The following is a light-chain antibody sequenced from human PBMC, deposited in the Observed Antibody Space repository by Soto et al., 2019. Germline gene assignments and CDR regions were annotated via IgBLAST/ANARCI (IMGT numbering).Light chain of an antibody. CDR2: EVS. Sequence: QSALTQPASVSGSPGQSITISCTGTSSDVGGYNYVSWYQQHPGKAPKLMIYEVSNRPSGVSNRYSGSKSGNTASLTISGLQAEDEADYYCSSYRSSTIVVFGGRTKVTVL. V-gene: IGLV2-14*01. J-gene: IGLJ2*01. CDR1: SSDVGGYNY. CDR3: SSYRSSTIVV.